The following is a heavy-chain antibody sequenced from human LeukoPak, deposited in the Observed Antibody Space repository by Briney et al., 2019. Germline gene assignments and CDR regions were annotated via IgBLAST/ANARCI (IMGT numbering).Heavy chain of an antibody. CDR2: IIPILGIA. D-gene: IGHD3-3*01. V-gene: IGHV1-69*02. Sequence: SVKVSCKASGGTFSSYTISWVRQAPGQGLEWMGRIIPILGIANYAQKFQGRVTITADKSTSTAYMELSSLRSEDTAVYYYASEYEFYGMDVWGQGTTVTVSS. CDR3: ASEYEFYGMDV. CDR1: GGTFSSYT. J-gene: IGHJ6*02.